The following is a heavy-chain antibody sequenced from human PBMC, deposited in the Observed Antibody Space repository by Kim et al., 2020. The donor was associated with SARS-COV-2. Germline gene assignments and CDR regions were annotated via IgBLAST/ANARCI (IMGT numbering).Heavy chain of an antibody. CDR1: GSIFSSYG. CDR2: IWYDGSNK. Sequence: GGSLRLSCAASGSIFSSYGMHWVRQAPGKGVEWVAVIWYDGSNKYYADSVKGRFTISRDNSKNTLYLQMNSLRAEDTAVYYCAKGRWKPHPYYDSSGYDYYYAMDVWGQGTTVTVSS. V-gene: IGHV3-33*06. CDR3: AKGRWKPHPYYDSSGYDYYYAMDV. J-gene: IGHJ6*02. D-gene: IGHD3-22*01.